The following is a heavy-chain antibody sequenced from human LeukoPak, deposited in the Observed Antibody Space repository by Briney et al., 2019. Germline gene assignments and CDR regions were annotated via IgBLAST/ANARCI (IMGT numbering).Heavy chain of an antibody. J-gene: IGHJ4*02. D-gene: IGHD6-19*01. V-gene: IGHV1-2*02. CDR2: INPNSGGT. Sequence: GESLKISCKGSGYTFTGYYMHWVRQAPGQGLEWMGWINPNSGGTNYAQKFQGRVTLTRDTSISTAYMELSRLRSDDTAVYYCARRNIAVAGSFDYWGQGTLVTVSS. CDR3: ARRNIAVAGSFDY. CDR1: GYTFTGYY.